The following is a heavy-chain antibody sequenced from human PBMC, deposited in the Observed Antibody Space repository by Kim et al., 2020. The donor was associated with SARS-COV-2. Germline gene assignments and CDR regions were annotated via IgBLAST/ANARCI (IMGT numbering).Heavy chain of an antibody. V-gene: IGHV3-7*01. Sequence: YVESVKGRFTTSRDNNKNSLHLQLNSLRVEDTAIYYCVRGIMGVPGLDVWGQGTTVSVSS. CDR3: VRGIMGVPGLDV. D-gene: IGHD3-10*01. J-gene: IGHJ6*02.